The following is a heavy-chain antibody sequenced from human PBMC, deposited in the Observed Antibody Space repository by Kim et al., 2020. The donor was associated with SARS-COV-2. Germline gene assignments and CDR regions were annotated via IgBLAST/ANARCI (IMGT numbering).Heavy chain of an antibody. D-gene: IGHD2-15*01. V-gene: IGHV4-39*01. Sequence: SETLSLTCTVSGGSISSSSYYWGWIRQPPGKGLEWIGSIYYSGSTYYNPSLKSRVTISVDTSKNQFSLKLSSVTAADTAVYYCARHCRGCSGGSCYLGWFDPWGQGTLVTVSS. CDR2: IYYSGST. CDR3: ARHCRGCSGGSCYLGWFDP. CDR1: GGSISSSSYY. J-gene: IGHJ5*02.